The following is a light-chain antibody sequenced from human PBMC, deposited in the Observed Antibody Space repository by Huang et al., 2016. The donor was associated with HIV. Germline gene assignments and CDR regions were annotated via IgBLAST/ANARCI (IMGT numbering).Light chain of an antibody. J-gene: IGKJ1*01. CDR1: QSVSSSS. CDR2: GAS. CDR3: QQYGRSPWT. Sequence: EIVLTQSPGTLSLSPGERATLSCRASQSVSSSSLAWYQQKPGQAPRLLIYGASNRATGIPDRFSGSGSGADFTLTISRLEPEDFAVYYCQQYGRSPWTFGLGIKVEIK. V-gene: IGKV3-20*01.